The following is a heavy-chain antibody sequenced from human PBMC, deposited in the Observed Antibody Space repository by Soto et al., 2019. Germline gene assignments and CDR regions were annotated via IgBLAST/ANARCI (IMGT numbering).Heavy chain of an antibody. D-gene: IGHD2-8*01. J-gene: IGHJ5*02. Sequence: QVQLVQSGAEVKKPGSSVKVSCKASGGTFSSYAISWVRQAPGQGLEWMGGIIPIFGTANYAQKFQGRVTTRADESTSTAYMELSSLRSEDTAVYYCAREAVMAGYQIPSWFAPWGQGALVTVSS. CDR3: AREAVMAGYQIPSWFAP. CDR1: GGTFSSYA. CDR2: IIPIFGTA. V-gene: IGHV1-69*01.